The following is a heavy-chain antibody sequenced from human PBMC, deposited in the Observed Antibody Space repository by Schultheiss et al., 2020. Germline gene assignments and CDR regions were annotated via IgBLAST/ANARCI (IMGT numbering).Heavy chain of an antibody. CDR1: GFTFSSYA. Sequence: GGSLRLSCAASGFTFSSYAMSWVRQAPGKGLEWVSAISGSGGSTYYADSVKGRFTISRDNSKNTLYLQMNSLRAEDTAVYYCARVRACSSTSCYYYYYGMDVWGQGTTVTVSS. D-gene: IGHD2-2*01. CDR3: ARVRACSSTSCYYYYYGMDV. J-gene: IGHJ6*02. V-gene: IGHV3-23*01. CDR2: ISGSGGST.